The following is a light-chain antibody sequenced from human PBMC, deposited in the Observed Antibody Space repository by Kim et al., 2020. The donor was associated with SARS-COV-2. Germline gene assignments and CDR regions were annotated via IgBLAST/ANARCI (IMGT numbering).Light chain of an antibody. CDR2: GAS. CDR1: QTVNTN. CDR3: QQYNSWPPLT. Sequence: EIMMTQSPATLSVSLGDRATLSCRASQTVNTNLAWYQHKPGQSPRLLIHGASVRATGIPARFSGAGSGTEFTLTISSLQSEDFAVYYCQQYNSWPPLTFGGGTKVDIK. V-gene: IGKV3-15*01. J-gene: IGKJ4*01.